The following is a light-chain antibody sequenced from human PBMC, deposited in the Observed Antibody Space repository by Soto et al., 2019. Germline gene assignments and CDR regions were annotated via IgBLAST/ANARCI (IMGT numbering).Light chain of an antibody. J-gene: IGKJ1*01. CDR3: QQYNSYSQT. CDR2: DAS. V-gene: IGKV1-5*01. Sequence: DIQMTQSPSTLSASVGDRVTITCRASQSISSWLAWYQQKPGKAPKLLIYDASSLESGVPSRFSGSGSGTEFILTISSLHPDDFATYYCQQYNSYSQTFGQGTKVEIK. CDR1: QSISSW.